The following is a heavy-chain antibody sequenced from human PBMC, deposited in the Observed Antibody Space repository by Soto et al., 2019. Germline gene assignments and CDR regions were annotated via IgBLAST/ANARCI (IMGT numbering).Heavy chain of an antibody. CDR3: AREGFDHRPDY. V-gene: IGHV4-4*02. Sequence: QVQLQESGPGLVKPSETLSLTCAVSGDSISSPNWWSWYRQTPGKGLELIGEMFASGSSNYNPSLNGRVTISLDTSKNHFSLKLTSLAAADTAIYYCAREGFDHRPDYWGQGIPVTVSS. CDR1: GDSISSPNW. CDR2: MFASGSS. J-gene: IGHJ4*02.